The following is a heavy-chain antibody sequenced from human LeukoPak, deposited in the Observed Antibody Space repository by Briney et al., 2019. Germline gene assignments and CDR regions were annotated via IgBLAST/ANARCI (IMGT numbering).Heavy chain of an antibody. CDR2: ITGSGTCI. D-gene: IGHD2-15*01. J-gene: IGHJ5*02. Sequence: GGSLRLSCAASGFTFSIYSMNWVRQAPGKGLEWVSSITGSGTCIYYADSVKGRFTISRDNARDSLYLQMDSLRAEDTSVYFCARARTGGTWSFDPWGQGTLVTVSS. CDR3: ARARTGGTWSFDP. CDR1: GFTFSIYS. V-gene: IGHV3-21*01.